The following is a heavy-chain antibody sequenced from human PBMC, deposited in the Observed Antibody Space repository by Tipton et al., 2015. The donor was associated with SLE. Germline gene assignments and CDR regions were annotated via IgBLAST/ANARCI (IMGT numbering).Heavy chain of an antibody. CDR2: INHSGST. D-gene: IGHD6-13*01. J-gene: IGHJ6*02. V-gene: IGHV4-34*01. Sequence: TLSLPCAVYGGSFSGYYWSWIRQPPGKGLEWIGEINHSGSTNYNPSLKSRVTISVDTSKNQFSLKLSSVTAADTAVYYCARGRVSSSWNYYYDDMDVWGQGFTVTGAS. CDR3: ARGRVSSSWNYYYDDMDV. CDR1: GGSFSGYY.